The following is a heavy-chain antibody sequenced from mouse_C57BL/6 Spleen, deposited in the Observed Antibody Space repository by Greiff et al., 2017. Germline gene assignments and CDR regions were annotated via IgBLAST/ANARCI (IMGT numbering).Heavy chain of an antibody. CDR3: ARSGYYDYDCAMDY. CDR2: IDPSDSYT. D-gene: IGHD2-4*01. V-gene: IGHV1-69*01. J-gene: IGHJ4*01. CDR1: GYTFTSYW. Sequence: QVQLQQSGAELVMPGASVKLSCKASGYTFTSYWMHWVKQRPGQGLEWIGEIDPSDSYTNYNQKFKGKSTLTVDKSSSTAYMQLSSLTSEDSAVYYCARSGYYDYDCAMDYWGQGTSVTVSS.